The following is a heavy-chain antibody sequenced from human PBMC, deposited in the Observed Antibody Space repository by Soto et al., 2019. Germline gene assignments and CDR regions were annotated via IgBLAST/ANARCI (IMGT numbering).Heavy chain of an antibody. V-gene: IGHV1-3*01. CDR3: ARGSEYSYGYYYYYYYMDV. D-gene: IGHD5-18*01. J-gene: IGHJ6*03. CDR1: TFTSYA. CDR2: INAGNGNT. Sequence: TFTSYAMHWVRQAPGQRLEWMGWINAGNGNTKYSQKFQGRVTITRDTSASTAYMELSSLRSEDTAVYYCARGSEYSYGYYYYYYYMDVWGKGTTVTVSS.